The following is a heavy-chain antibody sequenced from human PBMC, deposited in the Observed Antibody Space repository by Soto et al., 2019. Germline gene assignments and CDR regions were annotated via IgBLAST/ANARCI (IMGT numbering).Heavy chain of an antibody. D-gene: IGHD3-9*01. Sequence: GGSLRLSCAASGFTFSNYAMSWVRQASGKGLEWVSAISGNGGSTYYADSVKGRFTISRDDSKNTLYLQMNSLRVDDTAVYFCAKDVNYDVLAGYYYYWGQGTRVTVSS. V-gene: IGHV3-23*01. CDR1: GFTFSNYA. CDR2: ISGNGGST. J-gene: IGHJ4*02. CDR3: AKDVNYDVLAGYYYY.